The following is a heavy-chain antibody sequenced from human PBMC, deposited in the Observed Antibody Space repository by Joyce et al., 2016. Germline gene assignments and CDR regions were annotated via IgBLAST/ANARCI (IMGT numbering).Heavy chain of an antibody. CDR2: IFPGESKT. D-gene: IGHD4-17*01. J-gene: IGHJ4*02. CDR1: GYRFTDRL. CDR3: ASETHHDFGEWPNI. V-gene: IGHV5-51*01. Sequence: EMRLVQSGAEVKQPGESLKISCQGSGYRFTDRLIAWLRQMPGKGPEWMVIIFPGESKTKYSPSFQGQVTISVDKSINTAYVQWTSLRASDTAMYYCASETHHDFGEWPNIWGQGTLVTVSS.